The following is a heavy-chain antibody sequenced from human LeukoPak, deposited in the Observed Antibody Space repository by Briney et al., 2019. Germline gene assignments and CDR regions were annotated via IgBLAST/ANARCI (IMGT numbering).Heavy chain of an antibody. V-gene: IGHV4-59*10. D-gene: IGHD6-13*01. J-gene: IGHJ4*02. CDR2: IYTSGST. Sequence: SETLSLTCAVYGGSFSGYYWSWIRQPPGKGLEWIGRIYTSGSTNYNPSLKSRVTMSVDTSKNQFSLKLSSVTAADTAVYYCARVNSSSWSIDYWGQGTLVTVSS. CDR1: GGSFSGYY. CDR3: ARVNSSSWSIDY.